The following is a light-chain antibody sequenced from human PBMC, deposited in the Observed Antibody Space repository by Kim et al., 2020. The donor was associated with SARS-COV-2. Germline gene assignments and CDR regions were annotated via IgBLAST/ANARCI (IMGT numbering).Light chain of an antibody. J-gene: IGKJ1*01. CDR3: QQYYSTPQT. Sequence: ATINCKSSQSVLYSSNNKNYLAWYQQKPGQPPKLLIYWASTRESGVPDRFSGSGSGTDFTLTISSLQAEDAAVYYCQQYYSTPQTFGQGTKVDIK. CDR1: QSVLYSSNNKNY. CDR2: WAS. V-gene: IGKV4-1*01.